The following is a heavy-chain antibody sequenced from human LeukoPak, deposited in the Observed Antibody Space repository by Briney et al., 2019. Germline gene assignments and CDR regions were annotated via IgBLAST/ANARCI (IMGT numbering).Heavy chain of an antibody. Sequence: GGSLRLSCAASGFTVSSNYMSWARQAPGKGLEWVSVIYSGGTTYYADSVKGRFTISRDNSKNTLYLQMNSLRAEDTAVYYCAKDSLEYSSGWYVDYWGQGTLVTVSS. CDR2: IYSGGTT. CDR3: AKDSLEYSSGWYVDY. V-gene: IGHV3-53*01. CDR1: GFTVSSNY. J-gene: IGHJ4*02. D-gene: IGHD6-19*01.